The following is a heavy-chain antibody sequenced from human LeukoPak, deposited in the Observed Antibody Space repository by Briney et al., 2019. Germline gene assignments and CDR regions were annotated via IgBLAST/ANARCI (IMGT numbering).Heavy chain of an antibody. J-gene: IGHJ4*02. V-gene: IGHV1-2*06. D-gene: IGHD1-1*01. CDR1: GYSFTGYY. CDR3: ARGVQSNKFDY. Sequence: GASLKVSCKASGYSFTGYYMHWVRQAPGQGLEWMGRINPNSGGTNYAQKFQGRVTMTRDTSISTAYMELSRLRSDDTAVYYCARGVQSNKFDYWGQGTLVTVSS. CDR2: INPNSGGT.